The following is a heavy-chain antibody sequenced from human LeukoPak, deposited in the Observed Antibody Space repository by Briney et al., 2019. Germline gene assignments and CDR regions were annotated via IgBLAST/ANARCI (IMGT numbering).Heavy chain of an antibody. J-gene: IGHJ6*02. CDR1: GFTFSSYS. CDR3: ATITGHDYYYYGMDV. D-gene: IGHD1-20*01. CDR2: ISSSSSTI. Sequence: PGGSLRLSCAASGFTFSSYSMNWVRQAPGKGLEWVSYISSSSSTIYYADSVKGRFTISRDNAKNSLYLQMSSLRAEDTAVYYCATITGHDYYYYGMDVWGQGTTVTVSS. V-gene: IGHV3-48*04.